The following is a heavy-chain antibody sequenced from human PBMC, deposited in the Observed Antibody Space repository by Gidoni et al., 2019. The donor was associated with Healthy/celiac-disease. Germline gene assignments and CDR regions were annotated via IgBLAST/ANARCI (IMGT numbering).Heavy chain of an antibody. CDR3: ARESLLYYFDY. J-gene: IGHJ4*02. V-gene: IGHV4-34*01. CDR2: INHSGST. Sequence: QVQLQQWGAGLLKPSETLSLTCAVYGGSFSGYYWSWIRQPPGKGLEWIGEINHSGSTNYNPSLKSRVTISVDTSKNQFSLKLSSVTAADTAVYYCARESLLYYFDYWGQGTLVTVSS. CDR1: GGSFSGYY.